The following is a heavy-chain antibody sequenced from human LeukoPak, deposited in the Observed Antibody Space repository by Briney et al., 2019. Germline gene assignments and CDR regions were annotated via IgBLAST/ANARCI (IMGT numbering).Heavy chain of an antibody. CDR2: IYYSGST. Sequence: MPSETLSLTCTVSGGSISSGGYYWSWIRQHPGKGLEWIGYIYYSGSTYYNPSLKSRVTISVDTSKNQFSLKLSSVTAADTAVYYCARRLMVRGERVFEFDYWGQGTLVTVSS. D-gene: IGHD3-10*01. J-gene: IGHJ4*02. CDR1: GGSISSGGYY. V-gene: IGHV4-31*03. CDR3: ARRLMVRGERVFEFDY.